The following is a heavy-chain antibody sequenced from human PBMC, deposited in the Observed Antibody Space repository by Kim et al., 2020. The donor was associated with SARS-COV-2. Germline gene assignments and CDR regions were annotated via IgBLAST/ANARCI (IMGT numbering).Heavy chain of an antibody. D-gene: IGHD2-21*02. Sequence: TSNTALQNRVTMSVDTSRNQFSLKLRSVTAADTAVYFCARDDSRYFDLWGRGSLVTVSS. J-gene: IGHJ2*01. V-gene: IGHV4-4*07. CDR3: ARDDSRYFDL.